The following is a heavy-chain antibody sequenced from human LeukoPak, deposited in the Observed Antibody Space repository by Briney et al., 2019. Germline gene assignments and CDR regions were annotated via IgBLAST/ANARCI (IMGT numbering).Heavy chain of an antibody. D-gene: IGHD3-10*01. V-gene: IGHV1-18*01. CDR2: ISAYNGNT. Sequence: ASVKVSCKASGYTFTSYGISWVRQAPGQGLEWMGWISAYNGNTNYAQKLQGRVTMTTDTSTSTAYMELRSLRSDDTAVYYCARGGVEYEDITMVRGVNIRTEYYYYYYGMDVWGQGTTVTVSS. CDR1: GYTFTSYG. J-gene: IGHJ6*02. CDR3: ARGGVEYEDITMVRGVNIRTEYYYYYYGMDV.